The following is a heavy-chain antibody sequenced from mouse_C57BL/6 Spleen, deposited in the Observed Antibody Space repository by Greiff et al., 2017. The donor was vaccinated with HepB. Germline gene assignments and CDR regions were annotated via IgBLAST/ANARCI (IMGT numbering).Heavy chain of an antibody. Sequence: VKLQESGPELVKPGASVKISYKASGYAFSSSWMNWVKQRPGKGLEWIGRIYPGDGDTNYNGKFKGKATLTADKSSSTAYMQLSSLTSEDSAVYFCARGANWAFDYWGQGTTLTVSS. CDR1: GYAFSSSW. D-gene: IGHD4-1*01. J-gene: IGHJ2*01. V-gene: IGHV1-82*01. CDR3: ARGANWAFDY. CDR2: IYPGDGDT.